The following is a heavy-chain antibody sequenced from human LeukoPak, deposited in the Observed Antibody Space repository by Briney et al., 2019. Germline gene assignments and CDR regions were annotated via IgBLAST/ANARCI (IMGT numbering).Heavy chain of an antibody. D-gene: IGHD3-22*01. Sequence: SETLSLTCTVSGGSISSYYWSWIRQPPGEGLEWIGYIYYSGSTDYNPSLKSRVTISVDTSKNQFSLKLSSVSAADTAVYYCARRYSSGRPYFDLWGQGTLVTVSS. V-gene: IGHV4-59*08. CDR2: IYYSGST. CDR1: GGSISSYY. CDR3: ARRYSSGRPYFDL. J-gene: IGHJ4*02.